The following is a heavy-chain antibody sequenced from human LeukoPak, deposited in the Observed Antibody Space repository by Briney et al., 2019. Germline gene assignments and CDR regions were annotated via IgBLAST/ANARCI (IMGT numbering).Heavy chain of an antibody. CDR3: ATDKEMATRGNYYFDY. D-gene: IGHD5-24*01. J-gene: IGHJ4*02. V-gene: IGHV1-24*01. Sequence: GASVKVSCKVSGYTLTELSMHWVRQAPGKGLEWMGGFDPEDGETIYAQKFQGRVTMTEDTSTDTAHMELSSLTSEDTAVYYCATDKEMATRGNYYFDYWGQGTLVTVSS. CDR2: FDPEDGET. CDR1: GYTLTELS.